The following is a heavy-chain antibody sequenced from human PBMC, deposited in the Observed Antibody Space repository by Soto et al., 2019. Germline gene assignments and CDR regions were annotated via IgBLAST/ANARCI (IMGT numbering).Heavy chain of an antibody. J-gene: IGHJ6*03. Sequence: PGESLKISCHGSEYTFTNYWIGWVRQMPGKGLEWMGIIYPFDSDTRYSPSFQGQVTISADRSISTAYLQWSSLKASDTAMYYCAKLSTSPSKDLSFSYFSIDVWGLGTTVTVSS. CDR3: AKLSTSPSKDLSFSYFSIDV. V-gene: IGHV5-51*01. D-gene: IGHD3-16*02. CDR2: IYPFDSDT. CDR1: EYTFTNYW.